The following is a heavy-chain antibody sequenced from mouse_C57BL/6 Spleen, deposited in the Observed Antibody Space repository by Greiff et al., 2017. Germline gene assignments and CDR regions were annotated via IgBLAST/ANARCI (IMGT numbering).Heavy chain of an antibody. V-gene: IGHV1-15*01. Sequence: LVESGAELVRPGASVTLSCKASGYTFTDYEMHWVKQTPVHGLEWIGAIDPETGGTAYNQKFKGKAILTADKSSSTAYMELRSLTSEDSAVYYCTRITTVVAPFAYWGQGTLVTVSA. J-gene: IGHJ3*01. CDR2: IDPETGGT. CDR1: GYTFTDYE. D-gene: IGHD1-1*01. CDR3: TRITTVVAPFAY.